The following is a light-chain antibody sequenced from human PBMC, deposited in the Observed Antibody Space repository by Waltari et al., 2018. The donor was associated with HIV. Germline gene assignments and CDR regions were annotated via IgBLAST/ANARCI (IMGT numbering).Light chain of an antibody. CDR2: RNN. V-gene: IGLV1-44*01. J-gene: IGLJ3*02. Sequence: QSVLPQPPSVSATPGQTVTISCSGSNSNISRHGVHWFQQLPGRAPKLLIYRNNNRPEGVPDRVSGSRSGTSAYMAIRWLQSEDEADYYCAAWDDALGGQGVFGGGTKLTVL. CDR3: AAWDDALGGQGV. CDR1: NSNISRHG.